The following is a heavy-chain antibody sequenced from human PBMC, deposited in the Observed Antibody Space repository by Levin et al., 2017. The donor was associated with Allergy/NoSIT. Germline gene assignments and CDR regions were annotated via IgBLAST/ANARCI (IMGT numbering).Heavy chain of an antibody. D-gene: IGHD3-10*01. Sequence: PSETLSLTCTVSGGSISSGGYYWTWIRQHPGKGLEWIGYIYYSGSTYYNPSLKSRVTISVATSKNLFSLKLSSVTAADTAVYYCARDSFNYYGSGSLSGVFDIWGQGTMVTVSS. V-gene: IGHV4-31*03. J-gene: IGHJ3*02. CDR3: ARDSFNYYGSGSLSGVFDI. CDR1: GGSISSGGYY. CDR2: IYYSGST.